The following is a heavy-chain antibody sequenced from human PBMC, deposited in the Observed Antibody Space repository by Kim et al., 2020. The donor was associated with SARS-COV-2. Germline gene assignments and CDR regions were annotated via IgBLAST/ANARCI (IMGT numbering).Heavy chain of an antibody. J-gene: IGHJ4*02. D-gene: IGHD3-22*01. Sequence: SETLSLTCAVYGGSFSGYYWSWIRQPPGKGLEWIGEINHSGSTNYNPSLKSRVTISVDTSKNQFSLKLSSVTAADTAVYYCARLGDSSPLDYWGQGTLVTVSS. V-gene: IGHV4-34*01. CDR2: INHSGST. CDR3: ARLGDSSPLDY. CDR1: GGSFSGYY.